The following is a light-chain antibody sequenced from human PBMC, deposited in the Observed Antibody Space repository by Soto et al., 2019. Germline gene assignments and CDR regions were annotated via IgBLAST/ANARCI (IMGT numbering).Light chain of an antibody. Sequence: EIVLTQSPGTLSLSPVERATLSCRATESISSSYLAWYQQKPGQAPRLLIYGASSRATGIPDRFSGSGSGTDFTLTIRRLEPEDFAVYYCQQYGSSPPWKFGQGTKVDIK. CDR3: QQYGSSPPWK. CDR2: GAS. CDR1: ESISSSY. J-gene: IGKJ1*01. V-gene: IGKV3-20*01.